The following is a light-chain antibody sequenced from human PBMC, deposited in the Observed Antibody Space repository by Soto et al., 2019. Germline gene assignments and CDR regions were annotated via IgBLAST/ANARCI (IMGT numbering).Light chain of an antibody. CDR2: EVS. J-gene: IGLJ1*01. Sequence: QSALTQPASVSGSPGQSITISCTGTSSDVGAYNYVSWYQQHPGKVPKPMIYEVSNRPSGVSNRFSGSKFGNTASLTISGLQAEDEADYYCSSYTSSSTYVFGTGTKVTVL. CDR1: SSDVGAYNY. CDR3: SSYTSSSTYV. V-gene: IGLV2-14*01.